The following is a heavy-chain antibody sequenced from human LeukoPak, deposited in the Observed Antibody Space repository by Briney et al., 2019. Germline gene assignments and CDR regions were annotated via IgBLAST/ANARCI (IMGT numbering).Heavy chain of an antibody. V-gene: IGHV4-59*01. D-gene: IGHD3-16*01. CDR1: GGSISSYY. Sequence: SETLSLTCTVTGGSISSYYWSWIRQPPRKGLECIGYIYYTRSTTYNPSLKSRVTISVDTSNNQVSLRLFSVTAADTAVYYCARSYVFSDAFDIWGQGTMVTASS. J-gene: IGHJ3*02. CDR2: IYYTRST. CDR3: ARSYVFSDAFDI.